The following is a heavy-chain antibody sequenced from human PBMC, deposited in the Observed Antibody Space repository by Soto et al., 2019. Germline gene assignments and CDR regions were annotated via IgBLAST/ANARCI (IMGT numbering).Heavy chain of an antibody. CDR2: INPSGGST. D-gene: IGHD2-15*01. CDR3: ARWGWGYCSGGSCPLRYWFDP. V-gene: IGHV1-46*03. J-gene: IGHJ5*02. Sequence: ASVKVSCKASGYTFTSYYMHWVRQAPGQGLEWMGIINPSGGSTSYAQKYQGRVTMTRDTSTSTDYMEMSSMRTEDTAVYYCARWGWGYCSGGSCPLRYWFDPWG. CDR1: GYTFTSYY.